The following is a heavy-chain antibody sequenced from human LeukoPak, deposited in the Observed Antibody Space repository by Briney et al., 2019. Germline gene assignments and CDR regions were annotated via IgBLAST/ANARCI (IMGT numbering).Heavy chain of an antibody. D-gene: IGHD3-3*01. Sequence: GGSLRLSCVASGVTFNIYAIHWVRQAPGKGLEWVAVISYDGSNTYYEDSVKGRFTISRDNSKNTLYLQMADLRAEDMAVYYCAREEWYYFDYWGQGTLVTVSS. CDR1: GVTFNIYA. CDR2: ISYDGSNT. CDR3: AREEWYYFDY. V-gene: IGHV3-30-3*01. J-gene: IGHJ4*02.